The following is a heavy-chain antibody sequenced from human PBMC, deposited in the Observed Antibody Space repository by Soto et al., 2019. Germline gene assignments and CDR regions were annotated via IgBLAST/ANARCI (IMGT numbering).Heavy chain of an antibody. V-gene: IGHV3-11*06. Sequence: PGGSLRLSYAAAGFTFSDYYMSWIRQAPGKGLEWVSYISSSSSYTNYADSVKGRFTISRDNAKNSLYLQMNSLRADHTAVYYCARDTQYNWNARYFDYWGQGTLVTVSS. CDR2: ISSSSSYT. D-gene: IGHD1-20*01. CDR3: ARDTQYNWNARYFDY. J-gene: IGHJ4*02. CDR1: GFTFSDYY.